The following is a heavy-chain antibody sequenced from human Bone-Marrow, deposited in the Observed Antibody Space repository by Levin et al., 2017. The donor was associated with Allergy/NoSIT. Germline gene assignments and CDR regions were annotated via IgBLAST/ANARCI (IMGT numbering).Heavy chain of an antibody. CDR3: AQTNYKDQVVPFDFDF. CDR1: GYSFSDYY. J-gene: IGHJ4*02. D-gene: IGHD1-7*01. CDR2: INPNTGGT. Sequence: GESLKISCKASGYSFSDYYLQWVRQAPGQGLEWMGWINPNTGGTHYAQNFKGRVTMTRDTSTSTAYMELSSLRSDDTGVYYCAQTNYKDQVVPFDFDFWGQGTLVTVSS. V-gene: IGHV1-2*02.